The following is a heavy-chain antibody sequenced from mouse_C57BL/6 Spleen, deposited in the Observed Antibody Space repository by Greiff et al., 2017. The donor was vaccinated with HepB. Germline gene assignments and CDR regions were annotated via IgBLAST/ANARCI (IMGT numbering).Heavy chain of an antibody. CDR3: TRSDY. Sequence: VQLQQSGAELVRPGASVTLSCKASGYTFTDYEMHWVKQTPVHGLEWIGAIDPETGGTAYNQKFKGKAILTADKSTSTAYMERRSLTSEDSAVYYCTRSDYWGQGTTVTVSS. J-gene: IGHJ2*01. V-gene: IGHV1-15*01. CDR2: IDPETGGT. CDR1: GYTFTDYE.